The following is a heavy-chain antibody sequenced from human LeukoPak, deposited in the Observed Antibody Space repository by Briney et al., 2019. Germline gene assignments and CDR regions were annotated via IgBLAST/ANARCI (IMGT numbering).Heavy chain of an antibody. J-gene: IGHJ4*02. V-gene: IGHV5-51*01. CDR3: ARHKSGYYSSFDY. CDR2: IYPGDSDT. Sequence: GESLKISCKGSGYSFSNYWIGWMRQMPGKGLEWMGIIYPGDSDTRYSPSFQGQVTISADKSISTTYLQWSSLKASDTAIYYCARHKSGYYSSFDYWGQGTLVTVSS. D-gene: IGHD3-3*01. CDR1: GYSFSNYW.